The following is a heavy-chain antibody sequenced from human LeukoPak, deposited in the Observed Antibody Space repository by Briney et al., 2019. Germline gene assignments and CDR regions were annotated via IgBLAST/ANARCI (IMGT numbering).Heavy chain of an antibody. CDR1: GSTFSSSA. D-gene: IGHD6-13*01. CDR3: ARDIEGSSWYAYYYYGMDV. J-gene: IGHJ6*02. Sequence: GGSLRLSCVASGSASGSTFSSSAMTWVRQAPGKGLEWVSTISSSGGSTYYADSVKGRFTISRDNSKNTLYLQMNSLRAEDTAVYYCARDIEGSSWYAYYYYGMDVWGQGTTVTVSS. CDR2: ISSSGGST. V-gene: IGHV3-23*01.